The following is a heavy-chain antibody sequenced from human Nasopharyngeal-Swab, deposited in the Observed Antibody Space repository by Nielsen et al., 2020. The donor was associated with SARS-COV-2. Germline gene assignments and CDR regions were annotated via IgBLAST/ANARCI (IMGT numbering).Heavy chain of an antibody. CDR3: ARGAPSSYWFDP. CDR1: GGSFSNYY. Sequence: SETLSLTCAVFGGSFSNYYWTWIRQPPGKELEWMGEFKYRGSSNYNPSLKSRVTMSLDTSKNQFSLELSSVTAADTAVYYCARGAPSSYWFDPWGQGTLVTVSS. CDR2: FKYRGSS. V-gene: IGHV4-34*01. J-gene: IGHJ5*02.